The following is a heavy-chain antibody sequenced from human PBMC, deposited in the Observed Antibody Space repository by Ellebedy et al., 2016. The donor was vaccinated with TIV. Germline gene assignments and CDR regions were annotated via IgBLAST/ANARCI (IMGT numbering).Heavy chain of an antibody. V-gene: IGHV4-59*08. CDR3: ACSNYCFDSSGYYSGPPVPIDY. D-gene: IGHD3-22*01. Sequence: MPSETLSLTCTVSGVSSSCYYWSWIRQPPGKGLECIGYISYSGSTNYNPSLKSRVTISVDTSKNRFSLKLSSVTAADSAVYYCACSNYCFDSSGYYSGPPVPIDYWGQGTLVTVSS. J-gene: IGHJ4*02. CDR1: GVSSSCYY. CDR2: ISYSGST.